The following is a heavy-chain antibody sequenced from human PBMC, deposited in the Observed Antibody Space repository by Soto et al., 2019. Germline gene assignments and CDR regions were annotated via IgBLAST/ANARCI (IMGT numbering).Heavy chain of an antibody. V-gene: IGHV3-72*01. CDR3: ARVRAVAGTGYFDY. J-gene: IGHJ4*02. CDR2: SRNKANRYTT. Sequence: EVQLVESGGGLVQPGGSLRLSCAASGFTFSDHSLDWVRQAPGKGLEWVGRSRNKANRYTTDYAASVKGRFTISRDDSKNSLYLQMNSLKTEDTAVYYCARVRAVAGTGYFDYWGQGTLVTVSS. CDR1: GFTFSDHS. D-gene: IGHD6-19*01.